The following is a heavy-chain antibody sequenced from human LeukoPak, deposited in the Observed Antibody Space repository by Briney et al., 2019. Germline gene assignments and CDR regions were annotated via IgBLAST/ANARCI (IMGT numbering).Heavy chain of an antibody. CDR2: IYPGDSDT. CDR1: GYSFTSYW. D-gene: IGHD5-24*01. Sequence: GESLQISCKGSGYSFTSYWIGWVRQRPGKGLEWVGIIYPGDSDTRYSPSFQGQVTISADKSISTAYLQWSSLKASDTAMYYCARQATEMATMDDAFDIWGQGTMVTVSS. J-gene: IGHJ3*02. CDR3: ARQATEMATMDDAFDI. V-gene: IGHV5-51*01.